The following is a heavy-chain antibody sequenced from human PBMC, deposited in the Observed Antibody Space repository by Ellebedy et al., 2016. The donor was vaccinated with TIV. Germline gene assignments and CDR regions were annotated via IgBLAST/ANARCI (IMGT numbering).Heavy chain of an antibody. Sequence: GESLKISCAASGFTFNSYSMNWVRQAPGKGLEWISYISKSDTTYYADSVKGRFTISRDNAKNSLYLQMNSLRGEDTAVYYCARCVVAHAAFDIWGQGTKVTVSS. V-gene: IGHV3-69-1*01. J-gene: IGHJ3*02. CDR3: ARCVVAHAAFDI. CDR2: ISKSDTT. D-gene: IGHD2-15*01. CDR1: GFTFNSYS.